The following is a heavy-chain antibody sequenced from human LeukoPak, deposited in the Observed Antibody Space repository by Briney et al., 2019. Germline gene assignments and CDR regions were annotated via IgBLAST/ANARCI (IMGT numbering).Heavy chain of an antibody. Sequence: GSSVKVSCKASGGTFSSYAISWVRQAPGQGLEWMGGIIPIFGTANYAQKFQGRVTITADESTSTAYMELSSLRSKDTAVYYCASSITPDPPADWGQGTMVTVSS. V-gene: IGHV1-69*01. D-gene: IGHD5-24*01. J-gene: IGHJ3*01. CDR2: IIPIFGTA. CDR3: ASSITPDPPAD. CDR1: GGTFSSYA.